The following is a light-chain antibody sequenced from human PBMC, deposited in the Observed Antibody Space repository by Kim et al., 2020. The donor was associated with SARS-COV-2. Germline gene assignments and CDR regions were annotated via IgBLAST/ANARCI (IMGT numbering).Light chain of an antibody. CDR3: SAWDMSLSAWV. CDR2: RNK. J-gene: IGLJ3*02. CDR1: NYNNADQR. Sequence: QATTITCTENNYNNADQRAAWLRLFQGHPPKRLSYRNKDRPSGISERFSASRSGNTASLTIIGLQPEDEAVYYCSAWDMSLSAWVFGGGTQLTVL. V-gene: IGLV10-54*01.